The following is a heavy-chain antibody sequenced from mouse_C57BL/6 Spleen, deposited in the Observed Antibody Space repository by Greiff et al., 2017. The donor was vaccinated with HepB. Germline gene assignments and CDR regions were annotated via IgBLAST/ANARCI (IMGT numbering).Heavy chain of an antibody. CDR2: IDPNSGGT. CDR1: GYTFTSYW. J-gene: IGHJ3*01. CDR3: AGDSSGYGTWFAY. Sequence: VQLQQSGAELVKPGASVKLSCKASGYTFTSYWMHWVKQRPGRGLEWIGRIDPNSGGTKYTEKFKSKATLTVAKPSSTAYMQLSSLTSEDSAVYYCAGDSSGYGTWFAYWGQGTLVTVSA. V-gene: IGHV1-72*01. D-gene: IGHD3-2*02.